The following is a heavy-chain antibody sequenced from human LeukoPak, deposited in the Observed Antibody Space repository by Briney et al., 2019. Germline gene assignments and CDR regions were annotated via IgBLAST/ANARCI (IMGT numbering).Heavy chain of an antibody. Sequence: SETLSLTCTVSGAPISSSSYSWGWFPNPPGKGLEWIGSIYYSGSTNYNPSLKSRVTISVDTSKNQFSLKLSSVTAADTAVYYCARHGPDIAAATAFDYWGQGTLVTVSS. J-gene: IGHJ4*02. V-gene: IGHV4-39*01. CDR1: GAPISSSSYS. D-gene: IGHD6-13*01. CDR2: IYYSGST. CDR3: ARHGPDIAAATAFDY.